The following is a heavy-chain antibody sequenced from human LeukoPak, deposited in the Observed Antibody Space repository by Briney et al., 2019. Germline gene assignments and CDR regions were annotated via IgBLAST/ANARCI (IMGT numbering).Heavy chain of an antibody. CDR1: GGSIIPYY. CDR3: ERGGELLYLGESISPESWFDP. V-gene: IGHV4-59*01. Sequence: AETLSLTCTASGGSIIPYYWSWIRHPPGKGLEWRGYISFTGSTNYNHSLKSRVTMSVDTSKNQFSLHLSSVTAADTAVYYCERGGELLYLGESISPESWFDPWGQGTLVTVSS. CDR2: ISFTGST. J-gene: IGHJ5*02. D-gene: IGHD3-10*01.